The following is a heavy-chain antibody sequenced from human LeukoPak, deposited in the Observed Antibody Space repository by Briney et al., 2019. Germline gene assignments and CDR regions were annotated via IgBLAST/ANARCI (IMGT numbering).Heavy chain of an antibody. D-gene: IGHD5-18*01. J-gene: IGHJ6*02. CDR3: ARERVDTLEHGDYYYGMDV. CDR1: GGSISSYY. Sequence: SETLSLTCTVSGGSISSYYWSWIRQPPGKGLEWIGYIYYSGSTNYNPSLKSRVTISVDPSKNQFSLKLSSVTAADTAVYYCARERVDTLEHGDYYYGMDVWGQGTTVTVSS. CDR2: IYYSGST. V-gene: IGHV4-59*01.